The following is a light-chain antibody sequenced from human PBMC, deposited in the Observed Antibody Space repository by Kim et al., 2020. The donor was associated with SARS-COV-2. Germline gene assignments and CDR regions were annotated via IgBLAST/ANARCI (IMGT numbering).Light chain of an antibody. CDR3: QQYSEYPYT. Sequence: ASVGDRVTITCRASQSVREWLAWYQQKPGKAPGLLIYKASNLQGGVPSRFSGSGSGTGFTLTIDSLRPDDFATYYCQQYSEYPYTFGQGTKVDIK. CDR2: KAS. J-gene: IGKJ2*01. V-gene: IGKV1-5*03. CDR1: QSVREW.